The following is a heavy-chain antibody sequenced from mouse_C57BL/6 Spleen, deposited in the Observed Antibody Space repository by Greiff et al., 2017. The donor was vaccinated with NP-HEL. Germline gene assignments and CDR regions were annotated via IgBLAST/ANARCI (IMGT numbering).Heavy chain of an antibody. J-gene: IGHJ1*03. CDR2: IYPGDGDT. Sequence: VQLQQSGPELVKPGASVKISCKASGYAFSSSWMNWVKQRPGKGLEWIGRIYPGDGDTNYNGKLKGKATLTADKSSSTAYMQLSSLTSEDSAVYCCARLGILWYFDVWGTGTTVTVSS. CDR1: GYAFSSSW. V-gene: IGHV1-82*01. CDR3: ARLGILWYFDV.